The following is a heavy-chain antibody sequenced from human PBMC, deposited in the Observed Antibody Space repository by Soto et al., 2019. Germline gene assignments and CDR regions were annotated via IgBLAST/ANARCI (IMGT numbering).Heavy chain of an antibody. CDR3: ARADIVGATYYYYGMDV. J-gene: IGHJ6*02. Sequence: ASVKVSCKASGYTFTSYGISWVRQAPGQGLEWMGWISAYNGNTNYAQKLQGRVTMTTDTSTSTAYMELRSLRSDDTAVYYCARADIVGATYYYYGMDVWGQGTTVTVSS. V-gene: IGHV1-18*01. CDR1: GYTFTSYG. CDR2: ISAYNGNT. D-gene: IGHD1-26*01.